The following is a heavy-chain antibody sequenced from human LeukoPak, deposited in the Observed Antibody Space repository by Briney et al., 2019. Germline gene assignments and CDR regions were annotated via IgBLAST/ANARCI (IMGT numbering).Heavy chain of an antibody. J-gene: IGHJ4*02. CDR3: ARTATQRYCSSTSCYTAVDY. CDR2: IYPGDSDT. Sequence: GESLKISCKGSGYSFASYWIGWVRQMPGKGLEWMGIIYPGDSDTRYSPSFQGQVTISADKSISTAYLQWSSLKASDTAMYYCARTATQRYCSSTSCYTAVDYWGQGTLVTVSS. CDR1: GYSFASYW. D-gene: IGHD2-2*02. V-gene: IGHV5-51*01.